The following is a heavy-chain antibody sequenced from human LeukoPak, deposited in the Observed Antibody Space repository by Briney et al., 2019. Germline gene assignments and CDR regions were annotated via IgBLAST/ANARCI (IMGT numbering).Heavy chain of an antibody. V-gene: IGHV4-39*01. D-gene: IGHD1-26*01. CDR1: GGSISSSSYY. CDR3: ARRTAWDQWGGGYFDY. Sequence: SETLSLTCTVSGGSISSSSYYWGWIRQPPGKGLEWIGSIYYSGSTYYNPSLKSRVTISVDTSKNQFSLKLSSVTAADTAVYYCARRTAWDQWGGGYFDYWGQGTLVTVSS. J-gene: IGHJ4*02. CDR2: IYYSGST.